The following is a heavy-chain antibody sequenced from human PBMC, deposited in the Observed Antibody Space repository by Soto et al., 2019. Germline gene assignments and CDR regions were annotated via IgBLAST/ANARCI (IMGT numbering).Heavy chain of an antibody. CDR1: GFSVSSNY. V-gene: IGHV3-53*01. J-gene: IGHJ6*02. CDR2: IYIGGGT. D-gene: IGHD3-3*01. CDR3: ARVSAPSDYYYAMGV. Sequence: GGSLRLSCAASGFSVSSNYISWVRQAPGKGLEWVSVIYIGGGTSYADSVKGRFTISRDTSKDTLYLQMNSLSAEDTAVYYCARVSAPSDYYYAMGVWGQGTTVTVSS.